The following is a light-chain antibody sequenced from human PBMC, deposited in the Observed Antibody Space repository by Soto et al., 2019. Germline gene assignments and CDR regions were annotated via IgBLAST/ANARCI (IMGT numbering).Light chain of an antibody. CDR1: QGINIW. CDR2: TAS. Sequence: IQMTQSPSALSASVGDRVTITCRARQGINIWLAWYQQKPGKAPKLLINTASTLQRGVSSRFSGCGSGTDFTLTISSLQPEDFATYYCLQDYIYPWTFGQGTKV. J-gene: IGKJ1*01. V-gene: IGKV1-6*01. CDR3: LQDYIYPWT.